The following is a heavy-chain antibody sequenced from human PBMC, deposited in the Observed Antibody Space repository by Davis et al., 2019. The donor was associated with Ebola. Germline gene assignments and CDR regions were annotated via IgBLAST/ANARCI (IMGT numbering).Heavy chain of an antibody. CDR2: ISSSGSTI. J-gene: IGHJ6*02. Sequence: GESLKISCAASGFTFSSYEMNWVRQAPGKGLEWVSYISSSGSTIYYADSVKGRFTISRDNAKNSLYLQMNSLRAEDTAVYYCAREYCSGGSCYPDYGMDVWGQGTTVTVSS. V-gene: IGHV3-48*03. CDR1: GFTFSSYE. CDR3: AREYCSGGSCYPDYGMDV. D-gene: IGHD2-15*01.